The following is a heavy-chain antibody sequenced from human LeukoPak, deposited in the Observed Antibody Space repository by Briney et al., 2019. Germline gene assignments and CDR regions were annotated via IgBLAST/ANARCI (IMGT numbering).Heavy chain of an antibody. CDR1: GFTFSRYA. V-gene: IGHV3-23*01. CDR3: AKDAVSGWYHDY. D-gene: IGHD6-19*01. CDR2: IDGGGGNI. J-gene: IGHJ4*02. Sequence: PGGSLRPSCAASGFTFSRYAMNWVRQATGKGLEWVSGIDGGGGNIDYADSVKGRFTISRDNSKNTLYLQMNSLRAEDTAVYYCAKDAVSGWYHDYWGQGTLVTVSS.